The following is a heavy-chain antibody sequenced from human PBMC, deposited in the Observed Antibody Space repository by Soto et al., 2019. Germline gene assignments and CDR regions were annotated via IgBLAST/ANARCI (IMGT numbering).Heavy chain of an antibody. J-gene: IGHJ4*02. V-gene: IGHV4-31*03. Sequence: SETLSLTCTVSGGSISSGGYYWSWIRQHPGKGLEWIGYIYYSGSTYYNPSLKSRVTISVDTSKNQFSLKLSSVTAADTAVYYCAREDIVVVPAAIRWGQGTLVTVS. CDR3: AREDIVVVPAAIR. CDR1: GGSISSGGYY. D-gene: IGHD2-2*02. CDR2: IYYSGST.